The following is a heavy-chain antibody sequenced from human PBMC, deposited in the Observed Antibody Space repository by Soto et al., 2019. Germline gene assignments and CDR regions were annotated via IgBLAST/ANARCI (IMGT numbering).Heavy chain of an antibody. V-gene: IGHV4-34*01. CDR2: INHSGST. J-gene: IGHJ4*02. D-gene: IGHD6-13*01. Sequence: QVQLQQWGAGLLKPSETLSLTCAVYGGSFSGYYWSWIRQPPGKGLEWIGEINHSGSTNYNPSLTSRVTISVDTSKNQFSLKLGSVTAADTAVYYCARPAIAAAVSAFDYWGQGTLVTVSS. CDR3: ARPAIAAAVSAFDY. CDR1: GGSFSGYY.